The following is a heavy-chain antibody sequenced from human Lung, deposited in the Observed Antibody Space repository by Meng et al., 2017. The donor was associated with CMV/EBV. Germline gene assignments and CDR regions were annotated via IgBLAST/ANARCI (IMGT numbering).Heavy chain of an antibody. D-gene: IGHD6-19*01. CDR2: IYHSGST. CDR3: ASFPPPGKQWLVTDY. J-gene: IGHJ4*02. Sequence: QVQLHEAGPGLVKPSGTLSLTCAVSGGSISSSNWRSWVRQPPGKGLEWIGEIYHSGSTNYNPSLKSRVTISVDKSKNQFSLKLSSVTAADTAVYYCASFPPPGKQWLVTDYWGQGTLVTVSS. V-gene: IGHV4-4*02. CDR1: GGSISSSNW.